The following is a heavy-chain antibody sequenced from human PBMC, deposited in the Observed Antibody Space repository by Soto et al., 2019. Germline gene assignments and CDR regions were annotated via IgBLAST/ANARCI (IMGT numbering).Heavy chain of an antibody. D-gene: IGHD3-22*01. Sequence: EVQLLESGGGLVQPGGSLRLSCAASGFTFSSYAMSWVRQAPGKGLEWVSAISGSGGSTYYADSVKGRFTISRDSSKNTLYLQMNSLRAEDTAVYYCGGSLGWWLLLDFWGQGTLVTVSS. J-gene: IGHJ4*02. CDR3: GGSLGWWLLLDF. V-gene: IGHV3-23*01. CDR1: GFTFSSYA. CDR2: ISGSGGST.